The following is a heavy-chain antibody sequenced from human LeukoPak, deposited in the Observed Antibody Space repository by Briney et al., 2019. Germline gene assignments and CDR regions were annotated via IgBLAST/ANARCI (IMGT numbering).Heavy chain of an antibody. CDR1: GFTFSSYS. CDR2: ISSSSSTI. V-gene: IGHV3-48*01. J-gene: IGHJ6*02. D-gene: IGHD2-21*02. CDR3: VHCGGDCYPCCGMDG. Sequence: PGGSLRLSCAASGFTFSSYSMNWVRQAPGKGLEWVSYISSSSSTIYYADSVKGRFTISRDNSKNTLFLQMNSLRAEDTAVYYCVHCGGDCYPCCGMDGWGQGTTVTVSS.